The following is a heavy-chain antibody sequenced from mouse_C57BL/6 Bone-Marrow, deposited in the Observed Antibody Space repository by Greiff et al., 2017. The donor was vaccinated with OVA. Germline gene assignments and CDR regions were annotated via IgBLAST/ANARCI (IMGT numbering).Heavy chain of an antibody. D-gene: IGHD1-1*01. Sequence: EVQLQESGGGLVQPGDSLSLSCAASGFTFTTYYMSWVRQPPGKALEWLAFIRNKPNGSTTEYSASVKGRFTISRDNSQSILYLQMNALRAEDSATYYGARYKGRVAVDYFDYWGQGTALTVSS. CDR1: GFTFTTYY. V-gene: IGHV7-3*01. CDR3: ARYKGRVAVDYFDY. J-gene: IGHJ2*01. CDR2: IRNKPNGSTT.